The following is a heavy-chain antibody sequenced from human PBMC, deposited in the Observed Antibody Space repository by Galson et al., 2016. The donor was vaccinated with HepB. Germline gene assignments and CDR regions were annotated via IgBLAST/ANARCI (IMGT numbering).Heavy chain of an antibody. V-gene: IGHV3-23*01. J-gene: IGHJ4*02. Sequence: SLRLSCAASGFTLSNYAMSWVRQAPGKGLEWVSDISGSGITTYYADSGKGRFTISRDNSKKTVYLQMSSLRAEDTAVYYCARLFGGYIDYWGQGTLVTVSS. D-gene: IGHD2-15*01. CDR2: ISGSGITT. CDR1: GFTLSNYA. CDR3: ARLFGGYIDY.